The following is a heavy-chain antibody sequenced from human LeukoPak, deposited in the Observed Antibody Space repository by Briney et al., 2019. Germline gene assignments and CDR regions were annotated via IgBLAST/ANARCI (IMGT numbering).Heavy chain of an antibody. V-gene: IGHV1-69*06. J-gene: IGHJ4*02. CDR3: ARVSGYCSSTSCTSFDY. CDR1: GGTFSSYA. Sequence: SVKVSCKASGGTFSSYAISWVRQAPGQGLEWMGGIIPIFGTANYAQKFQGRVTITADKSTSTAYMELSSLRSEDTAVYYCARVSGYCSSTSCTSFDYWGQGTLVTV. CDR2: IIPIFGTA. D-gene: IGHD2-2*01.